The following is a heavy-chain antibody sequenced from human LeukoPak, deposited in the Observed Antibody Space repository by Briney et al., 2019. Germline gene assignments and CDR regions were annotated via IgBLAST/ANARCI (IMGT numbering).Heavy chain of an antibody. D-gene: IGHD3-22*01. CDR1: GGSFSGYY. V-gene: IGHV4-34*01. CDR3: ARHNWSYYYDSIGFDY. Sequence: NPSETLSLTCAVYGGSFSGYYWSWIRQPPGKGLEWIGEINHSGSTNYNPSPKSRVTISVDTSKNQFSLKLSSVTAADTAVYYCARHNWSYYYDSIGFDYWGQGTLVTVSS. J-gene: IGHJ4*02. CDR2: INHSGST.